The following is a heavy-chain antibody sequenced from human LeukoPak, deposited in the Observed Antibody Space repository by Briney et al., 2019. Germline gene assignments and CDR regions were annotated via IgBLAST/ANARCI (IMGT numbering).Heavy chain of an antibody. CDR2: INHSGST. Sequence: SETLSLTCAVYGGSFSGYYWSRIRQPPGKGLEWIGEINHSGSTNYNPSLKSRVTISVDTSKNQFSLKLSPVTAADTAVYYCARGIYDILTGYFDLWGRGTLVTVSS. CDR1: GGSFSGYY. J-gene: IGHJ2*01. D-gene: IGHD3-9*01. CDR3: ARGIYDILTGYFDL. V-gene: IGHV4-34*01.